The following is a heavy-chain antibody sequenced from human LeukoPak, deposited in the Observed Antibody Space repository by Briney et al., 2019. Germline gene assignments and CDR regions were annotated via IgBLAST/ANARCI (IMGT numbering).Heavy chain of an antibody. Sequence: GGSPRLSCAASGFTFSSYEMNWVRQAPGKGLEWVSSISSSSSYIYYADSVKGRFTISRDNAKNSLYLQMNSLRAEDTAVYYCARDEGHYDYVWGSYRWDAFDIWGQGTMVTVSS. V-gene: IGHV3-21*01. CDR3: ARDEGHYDYVWGSYRWDAFDI. D-gene: IGHD3-16*02. J-gene: IGHJ3*02. CDR2: ISSSSSYI. CDR1: GFTFSSYE.